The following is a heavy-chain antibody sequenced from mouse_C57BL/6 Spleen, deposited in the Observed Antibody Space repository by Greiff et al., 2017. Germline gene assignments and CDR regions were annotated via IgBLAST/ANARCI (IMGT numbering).Heavy chain of an antibody. J-gene: IGHJ4*01. CDR2: INPGSGGT. CDR3: SRGIYHGTPYYAMDY. V-gene: IGHV1-54*01. CDR1: GYAFTNSL. Sequence: VQLQESGAELVRPGTSVKVSCKASGYAFTNSLIEWVKQRPGQGLEWIGVINPGSGGTNYNEKFKGKATLTADKSSSTAYMQLSSLTSEDSAVYFCSRGIYHGTPYYAMDYWGQGTSVTLSS. D-gene: IGHD2-1*01.